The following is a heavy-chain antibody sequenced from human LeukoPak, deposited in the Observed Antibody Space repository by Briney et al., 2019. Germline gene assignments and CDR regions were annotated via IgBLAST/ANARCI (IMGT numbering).Heavy chain of an antibody. CDR1: GYSFSNSW. J-gene: IGHJ5*02. D-gene: IGHD2-15*01. V-gene: IGHV5-51*01. CDR3: ARHIDCTGGTCYSVGWFDP. Sequence: GESLKISCKGSGYSFSNSWIGWVRQMPGKGLEWIWIIYPGDSYTRYSASFQGQVTISDDKSISTAYLQCSSLRDYDTAMYYCARHIDCTGGTCYSVGWFDPWGQGTLVIVSS. CDR2: IYPGDSYT.